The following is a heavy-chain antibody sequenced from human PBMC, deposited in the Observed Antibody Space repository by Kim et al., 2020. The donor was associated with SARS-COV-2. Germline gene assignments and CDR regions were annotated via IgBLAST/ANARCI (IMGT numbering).Heavy chain of an antibody. V-gene: IGHV5-51*01. CDR1: GYRFTSYW. CDR2: IYPGDSDT. D-gene: IGHD6-19*01. J-gene: IGHJ3*02. Sequence: GESLKISCKGSGYRFTSYWIGWVRQMPGKGLEWMGIIYPGDSDTRYSPSFQGQVTISADNSITTAYLQWSSPKASDTAMYYCARAESGISTPDAFDIWGQGTMVTVSS. CDR3: ARAESGISTPDAFDI.